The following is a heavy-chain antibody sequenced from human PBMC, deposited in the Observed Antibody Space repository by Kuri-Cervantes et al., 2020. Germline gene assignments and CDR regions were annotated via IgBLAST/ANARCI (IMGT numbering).Heavy chain of an antibody. J-gene: IGHJ6*03. CDR2: IYWDDDK. Sequence: SGPTLVKPTKSLTLPCTLSGFSLSTSGVGVGWIRQPPGKALEWLALIYWDDDKRYSPSLKSRLTITKDTSKSQGVLTMTNMDPVETATYYCARIGTGGYYYYYYMDVWGKGTTVTVSS. V-gene: IGHV2-5*02. D-gene: IGHD7-27*01. CDR1: GFSLSTSGVG. CDR3: ARIGTGGYYYYYYMDV.